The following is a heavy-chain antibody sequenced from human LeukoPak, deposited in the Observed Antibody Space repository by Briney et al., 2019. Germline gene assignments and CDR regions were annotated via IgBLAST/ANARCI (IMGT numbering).Heavy chain of an antibody. CDR3: ARENYGDYAPGAFDI. V-gene: IGHV4-39*02. J-gene: IGHJ3*02. Sequence: SETLSLTCTVSGGSISSSSYYWGWIRQPPGKGLEWIGSIYYSGSTYYNPSLKSRVTISVDTSKNQFSLKLSSVTAADTAVYYCARENYGDYAPGAFDIWGQGTMVTVSS. CDR2: IYYSGST. CDR1: GGSISSSSYY. D-gene: IGHD4-17*01.